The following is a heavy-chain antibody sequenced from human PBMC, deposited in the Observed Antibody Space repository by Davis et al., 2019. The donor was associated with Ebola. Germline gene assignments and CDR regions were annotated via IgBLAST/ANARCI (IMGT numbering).Heavy chain of an antibody. D-gene: IGHD6-13*01. J-gene: IGHJ4*02. CDR2: INHSGST. CDR1: GGSFSGYY. CDR3: ARLAAAAGSFDY. V-gene: IGHV4-34*01. Sequence: PSETLSLTCAVYGGSFSGYYWSWIRQPPGKGLEWIGEINHSGSTNYNPSLKSRVTISVDTSKNQFSLKLSSVTAADTAVYYCARLAAAAGSFDYWGQGTLVTVSS.